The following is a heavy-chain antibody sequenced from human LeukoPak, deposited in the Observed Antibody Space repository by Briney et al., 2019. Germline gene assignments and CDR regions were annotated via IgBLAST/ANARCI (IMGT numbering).Heavy chain of an antibody. V-gene: IGHV3-33*01. CDR1: GFTFSSYG. J-gene: IGHJ4*02. CDR2: IWYDGSNK. D-gene: IGHD2-2*01. CDR3: AREPLPAGHFDY. Sequence: PGGSLRLSCAASGFTFSSYGMHWVRQAPGKGLEWVAVIWYDGSNKYYADSVKGRFTISGDNSKNTLYLQMNSLRAEDTAVYYCAREPLPAGHFDYWGQGTLVTVSS.